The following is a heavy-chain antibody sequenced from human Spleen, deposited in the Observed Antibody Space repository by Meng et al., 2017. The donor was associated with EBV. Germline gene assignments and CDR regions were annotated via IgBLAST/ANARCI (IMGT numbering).Heavy chain of an antibody. Sequence: VLLPGAGLGLLKPSETLSLTCTVSGGSASSGKYYWSWIRQPPGKGLEWIGYIYYSGSTNYNPSLKSRVTISVDTSKNQFSLKLSSVTAADTAVYYCARGYTVVTLFRAFDIWGQGTMVTVSS. D-gene: IGHD4-23*01. CDR3: ARGYTVVTLFRAFDI. CDR2: IYYSGST. V-gene: IGHV4-61*01. CDR1: GGSASSGKYY. J-gene: IGHJ3*02.